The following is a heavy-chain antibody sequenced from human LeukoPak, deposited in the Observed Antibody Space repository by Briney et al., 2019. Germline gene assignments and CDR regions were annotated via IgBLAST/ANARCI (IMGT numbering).Heavy chain of an antibody. J-gene: IGHJ4*02. CDR3: ARVEYDILTGYPRFDY. CDR2: IYYSGST. Sequence: SETLSLTCTVSGGSISSSSYYWGWIRQPPGKGLEWIGSIYYSGSTYYNPSLKSRVTISVDTSKNQFSLKLSSVTAADTAVYYCARVEYDILTGYPRFDYWGQGTLVTVSS. CDR1: GGSISSSSYY. V-gene: IGHV4-39*07. D-gene: IGHD3-9*01.